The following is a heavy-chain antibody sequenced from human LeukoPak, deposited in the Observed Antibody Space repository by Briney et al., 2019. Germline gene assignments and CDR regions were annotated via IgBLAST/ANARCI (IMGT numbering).Heavy chain of an antibody. D-gene: IGHD3-22*01. CDR2: IYYSGST. J-gene: IGHJ3*02. CDR3: AREYTYYYDSSGYYYVVNDAFDI. V-gene: IGHV4-39*07. Sequence: SETLSLTCAVSGGSISSSSYYWGWIRQPPGKGLEWIGSIYYSGSTYYNPSLKSRVTISVDASKNQFSLKPSSVTAADTAVYYCAREYTYYYDSSGYYYVVNDAFDIWGQGTMVTVSS. CDR1: GGSISSSSYY.